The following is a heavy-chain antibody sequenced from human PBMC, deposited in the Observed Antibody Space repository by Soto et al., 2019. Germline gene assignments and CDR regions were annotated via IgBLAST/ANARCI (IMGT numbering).Heavy chain of an antibody. Sequence: QAQLVESGGGVVQPGRSLRLSCVASGFTFSSYAMHWVRQAPGKGLEWVALISHDGRSVDYADFVKGRISISRDNSKSTLYLQMNTLRVDDTAVYYCTTDRPNIWGQGTLVTVSS. V-gene: IGHV3-30*04. CDR3: TTDRPNI. CDR2: ISHDGRSV. J-gene: IGHJ3*02. CDR1: GFTFSSYA.